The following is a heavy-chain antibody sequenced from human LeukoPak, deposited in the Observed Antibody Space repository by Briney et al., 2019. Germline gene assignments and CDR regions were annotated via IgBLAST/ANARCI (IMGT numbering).Heavy chain of an antibody. J-gene: IGHJ6*02. Sequence: PSETLSLTCAVYGGSFSGYYWSWIRQPPGKGLEWIGEINHSGSTNYNPSLKSRVTISVDTSKNQFSLKLSSVIAADTAVYYCASRYDSSGYPRTYYYYYYGMDVWGQGTMVTVSS. V-gene: IGHV4-34*01. CDR3: ASRYDSSGYPRTYYYYYYGMDV. CDR2: INHSGST. D-gene: IGHD3-22*01. CDR1: GGSFSGYY.